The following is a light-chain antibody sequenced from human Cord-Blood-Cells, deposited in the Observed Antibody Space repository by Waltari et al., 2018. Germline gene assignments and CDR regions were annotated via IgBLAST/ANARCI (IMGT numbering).Light chain of an antibody. Sequence: EIVLTQSPGTLSLSPGVRATLSCRARLSVSRSYLAGYQQKPGQAPRLLIYGASSRATGIPDRFSGSGSGTDFTLTISRLEPEEFAVYYCQQYGSSLYSFGQGTKLEIK. V-gene: IGKV3-20*01. CDR3: QQYGSSLYS. J-gene: IGKJ2*03. CDR1: LSVSRSY. CDR2: GAS.